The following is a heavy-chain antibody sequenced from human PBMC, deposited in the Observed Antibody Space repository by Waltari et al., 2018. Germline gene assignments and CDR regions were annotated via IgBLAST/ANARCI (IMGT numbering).Heavy chain of an antibody. V-gene: IGHV4-61*02. CDR2: IYTSGSP. CDR1: GGSISSGSYY. Sequence: QVQLQESGPGLVKPSQTLSLTCTVSGGSISSGSYYWSWIRQPAGKGLEWIWRIYTSGSPNYHPSLKSRVTISVDTSKNQFSLKLSSVTAADTAVYYCASLVRGSYYYYYGMDVWGQGTTVTVSS. J-gene: IGHJ6*02. CDR3: ASLVRGSYYYYYGMDV. D-gene: IGHD1-26*01.